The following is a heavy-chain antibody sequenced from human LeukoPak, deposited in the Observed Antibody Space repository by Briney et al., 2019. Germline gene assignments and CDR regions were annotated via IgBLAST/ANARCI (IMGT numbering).Heavy chain of an antibody. J-gene: IGHJ4*02. CDR3: ARVIGDYGDYLVDY. D-gene: IGHD4-17*01. V-gene: IGHV4-30-4*01. Sequence: SETLSLTCSVSGDSISTYYWSWIRQPPGKGLEWIGYIYYSGSTYYNPSLKSRVTISVDTSKNQFSLKQSSVTAADTAVYYCARVIGDYGDYLVDYWGQGTLVTVSS. CDR1: GDSISTYY. CDR2: IYYSGST.